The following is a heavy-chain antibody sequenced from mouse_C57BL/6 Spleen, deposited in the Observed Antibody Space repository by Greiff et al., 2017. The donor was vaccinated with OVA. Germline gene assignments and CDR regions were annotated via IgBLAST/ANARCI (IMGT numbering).Heavy chain of an antibody. V-gene: IGHV1-82*01. Sequence: VQLQESGPELVKPGASVKISCKASGYAFSSSWMNWVKQRPGKGLEWIGRIYPGDGDTNYNGKFKGKATLTADKSSSTAYMQLSSLTSEDSAVYFCLDGYWFAYWGQGTLVTVSA. CDR3: LDGYWFAY. CDR2: IYPGDGDT. D-gene: IGHD2-3*01. CDR1: GYAFSSSW. J-gene: IGHJ3*01.